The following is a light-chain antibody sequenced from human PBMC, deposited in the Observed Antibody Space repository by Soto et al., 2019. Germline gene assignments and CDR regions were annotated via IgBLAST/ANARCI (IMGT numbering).Light chain of an antibody. V-gene: IGKV1-39*01. CDR2: GTS. Sequence: DIQMTQSPSSLSASVGDRVTITCRTSQSISSFLNWYQQKPGKAPKLLIYGTSSLQSGVPSRFSGSESGTDLTLTISSLQPEDFATYYCQQSYSTPLFTFGPGTKVDLK. CDR1: QSISSF. J-gene: IGKJ3*01. CDR3: QQSYSTPLFT.